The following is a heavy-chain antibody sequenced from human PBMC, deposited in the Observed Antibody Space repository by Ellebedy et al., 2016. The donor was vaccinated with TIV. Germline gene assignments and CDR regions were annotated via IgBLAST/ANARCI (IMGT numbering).Heavy chain of an antibody. CDR3: ARTSYDSSGYYSAYYFDY. CDR2: IYYSGST. J-gene: IGHJ4*02. V-gene: IGHV4-39*07. Sequence: SETLSLTCTVSGGSISSSSYYWGWIRQPPGKGLEWIGSIYYSGSTNYNPSLKSRVTISVDTSKNQFSLKLSSVTAADTAVYYCARTSYDSSGYYSAYYFDYWGQGTLVTVSS. D-gene: IGHD3-22*01. CDR1: GGSISSSSYY.